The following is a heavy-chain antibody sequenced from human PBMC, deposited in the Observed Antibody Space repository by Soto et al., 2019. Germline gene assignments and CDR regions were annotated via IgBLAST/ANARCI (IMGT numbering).Heavy chain of an antibody. J-gene: IGHJ6*03. CDR3: ARLDYYYYLDV. CDR1: GASITSYY. V-gene: IGHV4-59*12. Sequence: QGQLQESGPGLVRPSETLSLTCTVSGASITSYYWSWIRQSSGKGLEWIGYIHYSGSTNYNPSLESGVTMSIDTPESQFSLRLRSVTAADTAVYYCARLDYYYYLDVWGKGTAVTVSS. CDR2: IHYSGST.